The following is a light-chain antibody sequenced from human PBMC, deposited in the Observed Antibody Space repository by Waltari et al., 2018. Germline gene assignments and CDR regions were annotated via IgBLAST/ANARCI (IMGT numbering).Light chain of an antibody. J-gene: IGLJ2*01. CDR2: EVS. Sequence: QSALTQPPSASGSPGQSVTISCTGTSSDVGGSNYVSWYQRHPGKAPEVMIYEVSKRPPGVPDRFSGSNPGIPASLTGSGLQAEDEADYCCCSSAVSNILFGGGTKLTVL. CDR1: SSDVGGSNY. CDR3: CSSAVSNIL. V-gene: IGLV2-8*01.